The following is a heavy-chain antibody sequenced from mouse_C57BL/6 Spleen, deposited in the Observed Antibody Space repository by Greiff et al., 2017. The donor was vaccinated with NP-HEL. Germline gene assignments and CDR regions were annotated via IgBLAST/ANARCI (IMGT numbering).Heavy chain of an antibody. CDR3: AREDYGSSYVGFDY. D-gene: IGHD1-1*01. CDR1: GYAFSSYW. CDR2: IYPGDGDT. V-gene: IGHV1-80*01. J-gene: IGHJ2*01. Sequence: VQLQQSGAELVKPGASVKISCKASGYAFSSYWMNWVKQRPGTGLEWIGQIYPGDGDTNYNGKFKGKATLTADKSSSTAYMQLSSLTSEDSAVYFCAREDYGSSYVGFDYWGQGTTLTVSS.